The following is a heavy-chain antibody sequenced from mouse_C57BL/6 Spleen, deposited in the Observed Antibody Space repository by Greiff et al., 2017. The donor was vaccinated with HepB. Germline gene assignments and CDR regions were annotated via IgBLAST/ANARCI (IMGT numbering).Heavy chain of an antibody. CDR1: GYAFSSSW. V-gene: IGHV1-82*01. CDR3: ARSTEPYYFDY. J-gene: IGHJ2*01. CDR2: IYPGDGDT. Sequence: VQLQQSGPELVKPGASVKISCKASGYAFSSSWMNWVKQRPGKGLEWIGRIYPGDGDTNYNGKFKGKATLTADKSSSTAYMQLSSLTSEDSAVYFCARSTEPYYFDYWGQGTTLTVSS.